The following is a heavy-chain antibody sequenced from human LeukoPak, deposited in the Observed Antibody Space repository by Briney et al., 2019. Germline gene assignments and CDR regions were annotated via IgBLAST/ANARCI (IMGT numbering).Heavy chain of an antibody. Sequence: SETLCLTCTVSGGSISSGGYYWRWIRQHPGKGLEWIGYIYYSGSTYYNPSLKSRVTISVDTSKNQFSLKLSSVTAADTAVYYCARSGAGSISYYYDSSGYYDYWGQGTLVTVSS. J-gene: IGHJ4*02. V-gene: IGHV4-31*03. D-gene: IGHD3-22*01. CDR1: GGSISSGGYY. CDR2: IYYSGST. CDR3: ARSGAGSISYYYDSSGYYDY.